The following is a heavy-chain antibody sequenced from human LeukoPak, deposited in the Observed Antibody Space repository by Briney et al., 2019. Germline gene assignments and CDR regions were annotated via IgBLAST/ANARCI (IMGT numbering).Heavy chain of an antibody. V-gene: IGHV3-9*01. CDR3: AKDMEDDPSSGGFDY. Sequence: GGSLRLSCAASGFTFDDYAMHWVRQAPGKGLEWVSGISWNSGSIGYADSVKGRFTISRDNAKNSLYLQMNSLRAEDTALYYCAKDMEDDPSSGGFDYWGQGTLVTVSS. D-gene: IGHD3-10*01. CDR1: GFTFDDYA. J-gene: IGHJ4*02. CDR2: ISWNSGSI.